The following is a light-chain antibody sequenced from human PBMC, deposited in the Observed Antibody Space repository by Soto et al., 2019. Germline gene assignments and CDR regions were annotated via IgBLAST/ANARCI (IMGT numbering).Light chain of an antibody. J-gene: IGKJ1*01. CDR3: QQSYSTPWT. Sequence: DIQLTQSPSFLSASIGDRVTITCRASQTISSWLAWYQQKPGKAPKLLIYKASTLKSGVPSRFSGSGSGTEFTLTISSLQPEDFATYYCQQSYSTPWTLGQGTKVDIK. CDR1: QTISSW. CDR2: KAS. V-gene: IGKV1-5*03.